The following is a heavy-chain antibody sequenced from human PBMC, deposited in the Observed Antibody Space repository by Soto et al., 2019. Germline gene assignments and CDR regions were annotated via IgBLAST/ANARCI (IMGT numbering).Heavy chain of an antibody. CDR1: GFTFSSYA. CDR2: ISGSGGST. CDR3: ASLNGVADCSGGSCSPY. J-gene: IGHJ4*02. D-gene: IGHD2-15*01. Sequence: GGSLRLSCAASGFTFSSYAMSWVRQAPGKGLEWVSAISGSGGSTYYADSVKGRFTISRDNSKNTLYLQMNSLRAEDTAVYYCASLNGVADCSGGSCSPYWGQGTLVTVSS. V-gene: IGHV3-23*01.